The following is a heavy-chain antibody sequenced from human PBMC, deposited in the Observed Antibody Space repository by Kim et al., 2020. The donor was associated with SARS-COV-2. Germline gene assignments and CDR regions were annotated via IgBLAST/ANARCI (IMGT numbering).Heavy chain of an antibody. V-gene: IGHV3-21*01. Sequence: IDDADSVKGRFTISRDNAKNSLYLQMNSLGVEDTAVYFCVRDLPPGSWFDYWGQGTLVTVSS. J-gene: IGHJ5*01. CDR2: I. CDR3: VRDLPPGSWFDY.